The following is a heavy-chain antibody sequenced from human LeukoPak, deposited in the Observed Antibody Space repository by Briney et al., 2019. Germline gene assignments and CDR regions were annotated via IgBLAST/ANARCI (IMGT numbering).Heavy chain of an antibody. CDR1: GGSISRGYW. Sequence: SETLSLTCDVSGGSISRGYWWSWVRQPPGKGLEWIGEIHHSGSTNYNPSLKGRVTISVDKSKNQFSLKLNSVTAADTTVYYCARHLTGQRAFDIWGQGTMVTVSS. CDR2: IHHSGST. J-gene: IGHJ3*02. V-gene: IGHV4-4*02. CDR3: ARHLTGQRAFDI.